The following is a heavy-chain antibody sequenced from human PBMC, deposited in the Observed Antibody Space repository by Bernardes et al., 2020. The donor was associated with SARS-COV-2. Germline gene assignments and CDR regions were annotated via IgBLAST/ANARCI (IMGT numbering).Heavy chain of an antibody. Sequence: ASVKVSCKVSGYTLTALSMHWVRQAPGKGLEWMGGFDPEDGETIYAQKFQGRVTMTEDTSTDTAYMELSSLRSEDTAVYYCATGPAVAGLYYYYYGMDVWGQGTTVTVSS. CDR3: ATGPAVAGLYYYYYGMDV. V-gene: IGHV1-24*01. D-gene: IGHD6-19*01. CDR2: FDPEDGET. CDR1: GYTLTALS. J-gene: IGHJ6*02.